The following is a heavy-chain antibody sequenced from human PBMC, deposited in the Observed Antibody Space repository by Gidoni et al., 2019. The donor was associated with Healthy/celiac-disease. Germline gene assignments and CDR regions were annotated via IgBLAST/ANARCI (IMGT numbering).Heavy chain of an antibody. CDR3: ARGPYLGLYFDY. CDR2: INHSGST. CDR1: GGSFSGYY. Sequence: QVQLQQWGAGLLKPSETLSLTCAVYGGSFSGYYWSWIRQPPGKGLEWIGEINHSGSTNYNPSLKSRVTISVDTSKNQFSLKLSSVTAADTAVYYCARGPYLGLYFDYWGQGTLVTVSS. J-gene: IGHJ4*02. D-gene: IGHD7-27*01. V-gene: IGHV4-34*01.